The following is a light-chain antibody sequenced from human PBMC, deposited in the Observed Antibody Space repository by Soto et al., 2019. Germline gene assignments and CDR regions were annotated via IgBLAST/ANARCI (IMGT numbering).Light chain of an antibody. CDR3: AAWDDSLSGVV. J-gene: IGLJ3*02. Sequence: QAVVTQPPSASGTPGQTVTISCSGRFSNIGSNFIYWYQQLPGTAPQLLIYRNNERPSGVPDRFSASKSGTSASLAISGLRSEDEADYHCAAWDDSLSGVVFGGGTKLTVL. CDR2: RNN. V-gene: IGLV1-47*01. CDR1: FSNIGSNF.